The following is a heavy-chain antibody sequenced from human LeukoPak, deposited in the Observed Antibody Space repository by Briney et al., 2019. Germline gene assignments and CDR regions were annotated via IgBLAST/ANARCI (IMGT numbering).Heavy chain of an antibody. CDR3: ARDIAAAVDY. J-gene: IGHJ4*02. CDR1: GLPFSSYW. Sequence: GGSLRLPCTASGLPFSSYWMHWVRQVPGKGLVWVSRINSAGYRIKYADSEKARYHISRDNAKNTLYLQMSSLRAENTAIYYCARDIAAAVDYWGQGTLVTVSS. V-gene: IGHV3-74*01. D-gene: IGHD6-13*01. CDR2: INSAGYRI.